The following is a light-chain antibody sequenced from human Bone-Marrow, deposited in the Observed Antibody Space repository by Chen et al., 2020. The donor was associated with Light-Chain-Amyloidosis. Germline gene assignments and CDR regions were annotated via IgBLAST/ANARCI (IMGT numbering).Light chain of an antibody. Sequence: QSALTQPASGSVTPGQEIPLPCTRTSSDVGGDNHVSWYQQHPHKAPKLMIYEVNNRPSWVPDRFSGSKSDNTASLTISGLQTEDEADYFCSSYTITNTLVFGSGTRVTVL. V-gene: IGLV2-14*01. CDR1: SSDVGGDNH. CDR3: SSYTITNTLV. J-gene: IGLJ1*01. CDR2: EVN.